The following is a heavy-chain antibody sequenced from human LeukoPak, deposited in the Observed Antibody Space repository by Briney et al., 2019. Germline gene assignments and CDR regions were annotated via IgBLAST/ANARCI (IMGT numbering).Heavy chain of an antibody. CDR1: GGSIRSYL. CDR2: IYSSDNT. CDR3: ARRVEYNYGFRFDP. D-gene: IGHD5-18*01. V-gene: IGHV4-4*07. Sequence: SETLSLTCTVSGGSIRSYLWNWIRQPAGKGLEWIGHIYSSDNTSYNPSLKSRVTMSVDTSKNQFSLKLTSVTAADTAAYYCARRVEYNYGFRFDPWGQGTLVTVSS. J-gene: IGHJ5*02.